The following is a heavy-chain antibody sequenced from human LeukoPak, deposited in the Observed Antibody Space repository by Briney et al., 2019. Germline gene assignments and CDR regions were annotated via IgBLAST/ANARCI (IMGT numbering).Heavy chain of an antibody. CDR1: GFTFSSYE. J-gene: IGHJ3*02. Sequence: GGSLRLSCAASGFTFSSYEMNWVRQAPGKGLEWVSYISSSGSTIYYADSVKGRFTISRDNAKNTLYLQMNSLRAEDTAVYYCARGLYYDSSGYYYGYDAFDIWGQGTMVTVSS. CDR3: ARGLYYDSSGYYYGYDAFDI. CDR2: ISSSGSTI. V-gene: IGHV3-48*03. D-gene: IGHD3-22*01.